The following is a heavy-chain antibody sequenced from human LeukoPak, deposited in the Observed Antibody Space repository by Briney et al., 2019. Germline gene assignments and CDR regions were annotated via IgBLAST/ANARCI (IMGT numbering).Heavy chain of an antibody. D-gene: IGHD1-26*01. J-gene: IGHJ6*02. Sequence: SETLSLTCAVYGGSFSGYYWSWIRQPPGKGLEWIGEINHSGSTNYNPSLKSRVTISVDMSKNQFSLKLSSVTAADTAVYYCARGPRGATGLNPPYGMDVWGQGTTVTVSS. CDR2: INHSGST. V-gene: IGHV4-34*01. CDR3: ARGPRGATGLNPPYGMDV. CDR1: GGSFSGYY.